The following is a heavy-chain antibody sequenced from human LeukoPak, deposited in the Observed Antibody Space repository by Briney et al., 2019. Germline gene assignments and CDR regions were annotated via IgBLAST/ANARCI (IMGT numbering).Heavy chain of an antibody. J-gene: IGHJ6*03. D-gene: IGHD6-6*01. CDR2: ISSSSSYI. CDR3: ARESLRLEYSSSQYYYYYMDV. V-gene: IGHV3-21*01. Sequence: KSGGSLRLSCATSGFTFSDFAMSWVRQAPGKGLEWVSSISSSSSYIYYADSVKGRFTISRDNAKNSLYLQMNSLRAEDTAVYYCARESLRLEYSSSQYYYYYMDVWGKGTTVTVSS. CDR1: GFTFSDFA.